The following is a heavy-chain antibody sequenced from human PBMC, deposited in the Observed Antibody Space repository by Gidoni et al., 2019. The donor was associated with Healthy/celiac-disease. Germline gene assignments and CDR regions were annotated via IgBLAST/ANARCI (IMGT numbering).Heavy chain of an antibody. V-gene: IGHV4-59*01. CDR1: GGSISSYY. CDR2: IYYSGST. Sequence: QVQLQESGPGLVKPSETLSLTCTVSGGSISSYYWSWIRQPPGQGLEWIGYIYYSGSTNYNPSLKSRVTISVDPSKNQFSLKLSSVTAADTAVYYCAGINYDIVTGSASNFDYWGQGTLVTVSS. D-gene: IGHD3-9*01. J-gene: IGHJ4*02. CDR3: AGINYDIVTGSASNFDY.